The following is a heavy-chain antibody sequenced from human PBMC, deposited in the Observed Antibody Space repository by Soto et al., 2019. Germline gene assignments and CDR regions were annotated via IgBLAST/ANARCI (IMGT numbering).Heavy chain of an antibody. J-gene: IGHJ6*02. D-gene: IGHD1-26*01. CDR1: GGSFSGYY. CDR3: ASPTKSGLDV. Sequence: SETLSLTCAVYGGSFSGYYWSWIRQPPGKGLEWIGEINHSGSTNYNPSLKSRVTISLDTSKNQFSLKLSSVTAADTAVYYCASPTKSGLDVWGQGITVTVS. CDR2: INHSGST. V-gene: IGHV4-34*01.